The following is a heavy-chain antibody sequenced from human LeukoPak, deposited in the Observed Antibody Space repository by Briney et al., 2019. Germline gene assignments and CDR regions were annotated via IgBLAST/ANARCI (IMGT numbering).Heavy chain of an antibody. CDR2: IYYSGST. J-gene: IGHJ4*02. D-gene: IGHD3-9*01. V-gene: IGHV4-39*01. CDR1: GGSISSSSYY. Sequence: PSETLSLTCTVSGGSISSSSYYWGWIRQPPGKGLEWIGSIYYSGSTYYNPSLKSRVTISVDTSKNQFSLKLSSVTAADTAVYYCARGPQDYNILTGYLYYFDYWGQGTLVTVSS. CDR3: ARGPQDYNILTGYLYYFDY.